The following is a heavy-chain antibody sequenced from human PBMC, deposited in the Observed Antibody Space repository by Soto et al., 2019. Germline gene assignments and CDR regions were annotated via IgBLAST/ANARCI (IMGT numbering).Heavy chain of an antibody. Sequence: ASVKVSCKASGYTFTNYGISWVRQAPGQGLEWMGWISAYNGNTNYAQKLQGRVTMTTDTSTSTAYMELRSLRSDDTAVYYCARDPSSYDCWSGYYLYFDYWGQGTLVTVSS. CDR3: ARDPSSYDCWSGYYLYFDY. D-gene: IGHD3-3*01. J-gene: IGHJ4*02. CDR2: ISAYNGNT. CDR1: GYTFTNYG. V-gene: IGHV1-18*01.